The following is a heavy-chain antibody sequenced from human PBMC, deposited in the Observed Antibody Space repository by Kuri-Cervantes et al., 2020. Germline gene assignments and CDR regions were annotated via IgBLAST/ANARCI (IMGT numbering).Heavy chain of an antibody. V-gene: IGHV3-23*01. CDR1: GFTFSSYA. J-gene: IGHJ6*02. Sequence: GESLKISCAASGFTFSSYAMSWVRQAPGKGLEWVSAISGSGGSTYYADSVKGRFTISRDNSKNTLYLQMNSLRAEDTAVYYCARGDYYGSGSYYNAPTNYYYGMDVWGQGTTVTVSS. D-gene: IGHD3-10*01. CDR3: ARGDYYGSGSYYNAPTNYYYGMDV. CDR2: ISGSGGST.